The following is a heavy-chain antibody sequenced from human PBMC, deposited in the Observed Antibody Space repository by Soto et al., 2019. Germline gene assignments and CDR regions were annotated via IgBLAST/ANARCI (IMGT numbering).Heavy chain of an antibody. Sequence: SVKVSCKASGGTFSSYAISWVRQAPGQGLEWMGGIIPIFGTANYAQKFQGRVTITADESTSTAYMELSSLRSEDTAVYYCATREREKWELLRGYYYYYYGMDVWGQGTTVTVSS. CDR1: GGTFSSYA. D-gene: IGHD1-26*01. CDR3: ATREREKWELLRGYYYYYYGMDV. J-gene: IGHJ6*02. CDR2: IIPIFGTA. V-gene: IGHV1-69*13.